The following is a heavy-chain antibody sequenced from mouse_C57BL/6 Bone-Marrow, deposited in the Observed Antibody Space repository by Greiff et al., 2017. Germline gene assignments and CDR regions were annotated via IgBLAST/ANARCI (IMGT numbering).Heavy chain of an antibody. V-gene: IGHV3-6*01. Sequence: EVKLQESGPGLVKPSPSLSLTCSVTGYSITSGYYWNWIRQFPGNKLEWMGYISYDGSNNYNPSLKNRISITRDTSKNQFFLKLKSVTTEDTATYYFARSPYYYSSGLFAYWGQGTLVTVSA. CDR3: ARSPYYYSSGLFAY. D-gene: IGHD1-1*01. J-gene: IGHJ3*01. CDR2: ISYDGSN. CDR1: GYSITSGYY.